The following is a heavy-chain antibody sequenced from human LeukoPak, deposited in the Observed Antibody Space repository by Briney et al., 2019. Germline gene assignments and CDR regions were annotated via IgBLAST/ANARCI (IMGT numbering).Heavy chain of an antibody. J-gene: IGHJ3*02. V-gene: IGHV6-1*01. D-gene: IGHD2-2*01. Sequence: SQTLSLTCAISGDSVSSNSAAWNWIRQSPSRGLEWLGRTYYRSKWYNDYAVSVKSRITINPDTSKNQFSLQLNSVTPEDTAVYYCARDLGTYCSSTSCHPEVAFDIWGQGTMVTVSS. CDR3: ARDLGTYCSSTSCHPEVAFDI. CDR1: GDSVSSNSAA. CDR2: TYYRSKWYN.